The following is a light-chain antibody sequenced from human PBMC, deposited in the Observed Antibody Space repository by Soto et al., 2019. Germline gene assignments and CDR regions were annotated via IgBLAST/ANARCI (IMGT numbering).Light chain of an antibody. J-gene: IGKJ2*01. CDR3: QQYNDWPPYT. V-gene: IGKV3-15*01. CDR1: QSVTSN. Sequence: EIVLTQSPATLSVFPGERATLCCRASQSVTSNLAWYQQKPGQAPKLLIYGASIRATGIPARFSGSGSGTEFTLTISSLQSEDFGVYYCQQYNDWPPYTLGQGTKVDIK. CDR2: GAS.